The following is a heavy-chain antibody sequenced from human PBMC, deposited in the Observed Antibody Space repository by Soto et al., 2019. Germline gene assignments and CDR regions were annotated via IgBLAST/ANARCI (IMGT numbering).Heavy chain of an antibody. J-gene: IGHJ6*02. CDR2: INPSGGST. D-gene: IGHD3-3*01. Sequence: ASVKVSCKASGYTFTSYYMHWVRQAPGQGLEWMGIINPSGGSTSYAQKFQGRVTMTRDTSTSTVYMELSSLRSEDTAVYYCARSLKADFWSGYYRHRYYYYYGMDVWGQGTMVTVSS. CDR3: ARSLKADFWSGYYRHRYYYYYGMDV. CDR1: GYTFTSYY. V-gene: IGHV1-46*01.